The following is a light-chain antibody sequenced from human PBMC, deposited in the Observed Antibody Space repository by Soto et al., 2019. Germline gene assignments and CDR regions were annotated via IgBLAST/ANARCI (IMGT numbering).Light chain of an antibody. CDR2: SAS. Sequence: DIQMTQSPSSVSASVGDRVTITCRASQGISTYLGWYQQKPGKAPKSLIYSASSLQSGVPSKFSGVGSGTEFALSITDKQLDDFATYYSQQYYRYPWTLGQGSKLE. CDR3: QQYYRYPWT. J-gene: IGKJ1*01. CDR1: QGISTY. V-gene: IGKV1-16*02.